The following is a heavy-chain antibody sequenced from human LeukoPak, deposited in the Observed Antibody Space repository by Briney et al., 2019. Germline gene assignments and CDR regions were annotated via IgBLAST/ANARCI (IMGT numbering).Heavy chain of an antibody. Sequence: VASVKVSCKASGYTFTSYGISWVRQAPGQRLEWMGWINAGNGNTKYSQKFQGRVTITRDTSASTAYMELSSLRSEDTAVYYCARSRRSITMIVVVPNWFDPWGQGTLVTVSS. V-gene: IGHV1-3*01. CDR1: GYTFTSYG. J-gene: IGHJ5*02. D-gene: IGHD3-22*01. CDR3: ARSRRSITMIVVVPNWFDP. CDR2: INAGNGNT.